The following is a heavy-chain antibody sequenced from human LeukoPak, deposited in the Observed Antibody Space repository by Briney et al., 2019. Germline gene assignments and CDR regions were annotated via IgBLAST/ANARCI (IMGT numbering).Heavy chain of an antibody. J-gene: IGHJ3*02. V-gene: IGHV1-8*02. Sequence: AAVKVSCKASGYTFTSYDINWVRQATGQGLEWMGWMNPNSGNTGYAQKFQGRVTMTEDTSTDTAYMELSSLRSEDTAVYYCVTDSLSRIFWRGNAFDIWGQGTMVTVSS. CDR3: VTDSLSRIFWRGNAFDI. CDR2: MNPNSGNT. CDR1: GYTFTSYD. D-gene: IGHD2-15*01.